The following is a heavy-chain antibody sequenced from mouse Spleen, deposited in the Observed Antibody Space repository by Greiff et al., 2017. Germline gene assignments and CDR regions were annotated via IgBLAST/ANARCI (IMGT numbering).Heavy chain of an antibody. CDR2: ISSGGSYT. V-gene: IGHV5-9-1*01. J-gene: IGHJ3*01. D-gene: IGHD1-1*01. CDR3: ARSTSGWFAY. Sequence: VKLVESGGGLVKPGGSLKLSCAASGFTFSSYAMSWVRQTPEKRLEWVATISSGGSYTYYPDSVKGRFTISRDNAKNTLYLQMSSLRSEDTAMYYCARSTSGWFAYWGQGTLVTVSA. CDR1: GFTFSSYA.